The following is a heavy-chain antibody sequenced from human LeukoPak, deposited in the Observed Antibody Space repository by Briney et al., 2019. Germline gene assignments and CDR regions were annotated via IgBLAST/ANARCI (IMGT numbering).Heavy chain of an antibody. CDR2: IYHSGST. CDR3: ARGVGGGRVNWFDP. Sequence: PSETLSLTCAVSDGSISSGGYSWSWIRQPPGKGLEWIGYIYHSGSTYYNPSLKSRVTISVDRSKNQFSLKLSSVTAADTAVYYCARGVGGGRVNWFDPWGQGTLVTVSS. J-gene: IGHJ5*02. V-gene: IGHV4-30-2*01. CDR1: DGSISSGGYS. D-gene: IGHD2-15*01.